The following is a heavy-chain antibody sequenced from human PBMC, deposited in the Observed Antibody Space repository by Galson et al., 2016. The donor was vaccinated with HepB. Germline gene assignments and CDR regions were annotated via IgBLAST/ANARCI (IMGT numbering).Heavy chain of an antibody. V-gene: IGHV4-39*01. D-gene: IGHD3-10*01. Sequence: TQSLTCSVYGGSISSSPYYWGWIRQPPGKGLEWIGSRSYSGSSYYNPSLKSRITMSVDTSKNEFSLKLSAVTVADTAVYYCPRLADSYGSGRYDLYFDLWGRGTLVTVYS. CDR1: GGSISSSPYY. CDR2: RSYSGSS. CDR3: PRLADSYGSGRYDLYFDL. J-gene: IGHJ2*01.